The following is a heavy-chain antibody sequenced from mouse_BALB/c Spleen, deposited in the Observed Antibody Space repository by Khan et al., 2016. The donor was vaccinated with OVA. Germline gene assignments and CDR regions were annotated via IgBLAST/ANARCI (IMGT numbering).Heavy chain of an antibody. V-gene: IGHV2-9*02. D-gene: IGHD1-1*01. CDR2: IWAGGST. Sequence: QVQLKESGPGLVAPSQTLSITCTVSGFSLTSYGVHWVRQPPGKGLEWLGVIWAGGSTNHNSALMSRLSISKDNSKSQVFLKMNRLQTDDTARYYCARAFYYGAWFAYWGQGTLVTVSA. CDR3: ARAFYYGAWFAY. J-gene: IGHJ3*01. CDR1: GFSLTSYG.